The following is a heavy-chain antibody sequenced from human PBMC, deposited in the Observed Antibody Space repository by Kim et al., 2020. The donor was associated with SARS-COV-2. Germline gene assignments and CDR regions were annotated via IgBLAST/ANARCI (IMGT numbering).Heavy chain of an antibody. D-gene: IGHD3-10*01. CDR1: GFTFSSYG. CDR3: AKERMGGSYYKPLDS. CDR2: ISYDGSNK. V-gene: IGHV3-30*18. J-gene: IGHJ4*02. Sequence: GGSLRLSCVVSGFTFSSYGMHWVRQAPGKGLEWVAVISYDGSNKYYADSVKGRFTISRDNSKNTLYLQMNSLRAEDTAVYYCAKERMGGSYYKPLDSWGSRTLLSVSS.